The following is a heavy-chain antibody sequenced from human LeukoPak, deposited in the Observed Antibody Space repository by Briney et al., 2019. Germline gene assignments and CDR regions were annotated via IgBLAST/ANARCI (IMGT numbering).Heavy chain of an antibody. Sequence: SETLSLTCTVSGGSISSGSYYWSWIRQPAGKGLEWIGRIYTSGSTNYNPSLKSRVTISVDTSKNQFSLKLSSVTAADTAVYYCARASADQLPTGAYFDYWGQGTLVTVSS. V-gene: IGHV4-61*02. D-gene: IGHD2-2*01. CDR3: ARASADQLPTGAYFDY. CDR2: IYTSGST. CDR1: GGSISSGSYY. J-gene: IGHJ4*02.